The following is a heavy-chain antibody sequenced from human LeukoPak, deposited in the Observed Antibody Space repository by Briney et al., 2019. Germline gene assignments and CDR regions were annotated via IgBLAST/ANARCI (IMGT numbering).Heavy chain of an antibody. D-gene: IGHD5-12*01. Sequence: GASVKVSCKASGYTFTGYYMDWVRQAPGQGLEWMGWINPNSGGTNYAQKFQGRVTMTRDTSISTAYMELSRLRSDDTAVYYCARVGYDSASDAFDIWGQGTMVTVSS. J-gene: IGHJ3*02. V-gene: IGHV1-2*02. CDR2: INPNSGGT. CDR1: GYTFTGYY. CDR3: ARVGYDSASDAFDI.